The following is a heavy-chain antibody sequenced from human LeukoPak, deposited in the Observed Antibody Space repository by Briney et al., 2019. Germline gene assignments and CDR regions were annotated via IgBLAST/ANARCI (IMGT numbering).Heavy chain of an antibody. CDR1: GFSVSSNY. J-gene: IGHJ4*02. CDR3: ARGSDAGIAAAGTGY. CDR2: IYSGGST. V-gene: IGHV3-66*01. Sequence: PGGSLRLSCAASGFSVSSNYMSWVRQAPGKGLEWVSVIYSGGSTAYADSVKGRFTISTDNSKNTLYLQMNSLRAEDTAVYYCARGSDAGIAAAGTGYWGQGTLVTVSS. D-gene: IGHD6-13*01.